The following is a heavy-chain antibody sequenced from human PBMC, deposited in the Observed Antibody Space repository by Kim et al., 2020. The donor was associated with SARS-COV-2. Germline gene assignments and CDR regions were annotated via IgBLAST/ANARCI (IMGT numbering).Heavy chain of an antibody. CDR2: INQDGSAK. CDR3: ARDLSGSKDAFDI. Sequence: GGSLRLSCAASGFTFNNYWMSWVRQAPGEGLEWVANINQDGSAKYYVGSVKGRFTVSRDNAENSLYLQMSGLRAEDTAVYYCARDLSGSKDAFDIWGQGTMVTVSS. V-gene: IGHV3-7*03. J-gene: IGHJ3*02. D-gene: IGHD1-26*01. CDR1: GFTFNNYW.